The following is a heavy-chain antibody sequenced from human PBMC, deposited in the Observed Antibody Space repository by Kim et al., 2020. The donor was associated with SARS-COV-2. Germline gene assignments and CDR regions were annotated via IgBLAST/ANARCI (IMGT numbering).Heavy chain of an antibody. D-gene: IGHD2-2*01. J-gene: IGHJ6*02. Sequence: SETLSLTCAVYGGSFSGHSWGWVRQPPGQGLEWIGEITDSGSTKYNPSLKSRLTISLDVSKNQFSLKLTSVTAADRGLYYCARGRVGVVPAPVLGLGPFYEYFILDVWGHGTTVTVSS. V-gene: IGHV4-34*01. CDR1: GGSFSGHS. CDR2: ITDSGST. CDR3: ARGRVGVVPAPVLGLGPFYEYFILDV.